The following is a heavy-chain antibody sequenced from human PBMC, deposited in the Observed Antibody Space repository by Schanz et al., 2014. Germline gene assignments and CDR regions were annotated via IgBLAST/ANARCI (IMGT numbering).Heavy chain of an antibody. CDR3: ARGGYSSGWYDRDIAHFDY. Sequence: QLQLVQSGAEVKKPGSSVKVSCKASGGTFSSFGINWVRQAPGQGLEWMGRIIPSLGLAKYEQKFQDKVTSTADTSTTTAYMELSGLRSEDTAVYYCARGGYSSGWYDRDIAHFDYWGQGTLVTVSS. J-gene: IGHJ4*02. V-gene: IGHV1-69*04. CDR1: GGTFSSFG. CDR2: IIPSLGLA. D-gene: IGHD6-19*01.